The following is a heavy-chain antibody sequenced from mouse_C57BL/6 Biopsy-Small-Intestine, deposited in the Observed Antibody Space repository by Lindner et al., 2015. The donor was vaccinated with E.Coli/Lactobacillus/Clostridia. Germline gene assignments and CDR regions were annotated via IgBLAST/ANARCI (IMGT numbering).Heavy chain of an antibody. Sequence: VQLQESGGGLVQPKGSLKLSCAAPGFTFNTYAVHWVRQAPGKGLEWVARIRSKSSNYATYYGDSVKDRFTISRDDSQSMLYLQMNNLKTEDTAMYYCVRDRWDGGYWYFDVWDTGTAVTVSS. V-gene: IGHV10-3*01. CDR2: IRSKSSNYAT. D-gene: IGHD4-1*01. CDR3: VRDRWDGGYWYFDV. CDR1: GFTFNTYA. J-gene: IGHJ1*03.